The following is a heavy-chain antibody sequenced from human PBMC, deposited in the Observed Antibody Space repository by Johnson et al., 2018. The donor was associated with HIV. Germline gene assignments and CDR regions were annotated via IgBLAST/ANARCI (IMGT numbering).Heavy chain of an antibody. V-gene: IGHV3-30*18. CDR3: AKDRAEVVVVHDAFDM. Sequence: QEQLVESGGGVVQPGTSLRLSCAASGFTFGIYGMHWVRQAPGKGLEWVALISYDGSNEYYGDSVKGRFSFARDNYKKKLYLQMNSLRPEATAVYYCAKDRAEVVVVHDAFDMWGQGTMVTVSS. D-gene: IGHD3-22*01. CDR1: GFTFGIYG. J-gene: IGHJ3*02. CDR2: ISYDGSNE.